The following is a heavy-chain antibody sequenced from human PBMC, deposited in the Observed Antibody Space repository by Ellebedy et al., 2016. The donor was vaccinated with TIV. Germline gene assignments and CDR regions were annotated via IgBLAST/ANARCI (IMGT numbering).Heavy chain of an antibody. J-gene: IGHJ5*02. CDR1: GYTFTSYG. Sequence: ASVKVSXKASGYTFTSYGISWVRQAPGQGLEWMGWINPNSGGTNYAQKFQGRVTMTRDTSISTAYMELSRLRSDDTAVYYCAREELDIVVVPAARWFNPWGQGTLVTVSS. V-gene: IGHV1-2*02. CDR2: INPNSGGT. D-gene: IGHD2-2*03. CDR3: AREELDIVVVPAARWFNP.